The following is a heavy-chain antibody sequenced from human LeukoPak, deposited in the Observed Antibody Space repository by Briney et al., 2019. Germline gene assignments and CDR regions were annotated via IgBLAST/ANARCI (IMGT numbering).Heavy chain of an antibody. D-gene: IGHD2-2*02. CDR3: AKTSDQLLYSKLDL. CDR2: IQYDGSYK. V-gene: IGHV3-30*02. CDR1: GFAFSFFG. Sequence: PGGSLRLSCGTSGFAFSFFGMQWVRQAPGKGLEWVAFIQYDGSYKFYADSVQGRFSIPRDNSKNTLFLHMNSLATEDTAVYYCAKTSDQLLYSKLDLWGQGTLVTVSS. J-gene: IGHJ4*02.